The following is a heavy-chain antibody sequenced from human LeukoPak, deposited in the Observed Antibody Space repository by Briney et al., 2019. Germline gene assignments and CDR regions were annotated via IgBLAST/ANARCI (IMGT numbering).Heavy chain of an antibody. CDR2: IIPILGIA. D-gene: IGHD2-21*01. J-gene: IGHJ4*02. CDR3: ARGNLWPHYFDY. CDR1: GGTFTSYA. V-gene: IGHV1-69*04. Sequence: ASVKVSCKASGGTFTSYAISWVRQAPGQGLEWMGRIIPILGIANYAQKFQGRVTITADKSTSTAYMELSSLRSEDTAVYYCARGNLWPHYFDYWGQGTLVTVSS.